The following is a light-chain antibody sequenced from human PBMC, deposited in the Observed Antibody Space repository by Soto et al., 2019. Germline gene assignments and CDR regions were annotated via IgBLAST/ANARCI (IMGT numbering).Light chain of an antibody. J-gene: IGKJ2*01. CDR2: GAS. Sequence: DIQMTQSPSSLSASIGDRVTITCRAGQSVSNYLNWYQQRVGQAPNLLIFGASSLQTGVPSRFSGSGSGTDFTLTISSLQPEDFATYFCQQSYTSPHTFGQGTKVDIK. V-gene: IGKV1-39*01. CDR3: QQSYTSPHT. CDR1: QSVSNY.